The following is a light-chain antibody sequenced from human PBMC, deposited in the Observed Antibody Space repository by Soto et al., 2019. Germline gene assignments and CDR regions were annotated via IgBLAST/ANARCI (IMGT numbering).Light chain of an antibody. V-gene: IGLV2-8*01. CDR1: SSDVGGYNY. Sequence: QSVLTQPPSASGSPGQSVAISCTGTSSDVGGYNYVSWYQQHPGKAPKLMIYEVNKLPSGVPDRFSGSKSGNAASLTVSGLQAEDEAEYYCSSYAGSSNVFGTGTKVTVL. CDR3: SSYAGSSNV. CDR2: EVN. J-gene: IGLJ1*01.